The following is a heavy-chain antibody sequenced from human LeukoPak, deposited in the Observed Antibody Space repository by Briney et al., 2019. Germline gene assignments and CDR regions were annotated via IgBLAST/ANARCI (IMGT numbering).Heavy chain of an antibody. Sequence: ASVKVSCKASGYTFTGYYMHWVRQAPGQGLEWMGWINPNSGGTNYAQKFQGWVTMTRDTSISTAYMELSRLRSDDTAAYYCARGNSGSYPNAYYFDYWGQGTLVTVSS. CDR1: GYTFTGYY. V-gene: IGHV1-2*04. CDR3: ARGNSGSYPNAYYFDY. D-gene: IGHD1-26*01. CDR2: INPNSGGT. J-gene: IGHJ4*02.